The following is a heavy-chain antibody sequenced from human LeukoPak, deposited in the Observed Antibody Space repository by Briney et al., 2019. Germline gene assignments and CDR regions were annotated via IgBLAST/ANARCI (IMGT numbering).Heavy chain of an antibody. V-gene: IGHV3-30*03. J-gene: IGHJ4*02. Sequence: GPSLTPSRATSGSTFTSYGTHSASQQPGEGMGWEAFKSYDGRNKYYADSVKGRFTISRDNSQSALYLQMNSLRPEDTAVYYCATPGSGTFYSVPNFDYWGQGTLVTVSS. CDR3: ATPGSGTFYSVPNFDY. CDR2: KSYDGRNK. CDR1: GSTFTSYG. D-gene: IGHD3-10*01.